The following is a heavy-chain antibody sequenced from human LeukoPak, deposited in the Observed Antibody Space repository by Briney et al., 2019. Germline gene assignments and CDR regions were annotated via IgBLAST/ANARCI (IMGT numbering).Heavy chain of an antibody. CDR3: ARGHPYYDF. CDR2: INHSGST. Sequence: SETLSLTRAVYGGSFSGYYWSWIRQPPGKGLEWIGEINHSGSTNYNPSLKSRVTISVDTSKNQFSLKLSSVTAADTAVYSCARGHPYYDFWGQGTLVTVSS. V-gene: IGHV4-34*01. D-gene: IGHD3-3*01. J-gene: IGHJ4*02. CDR1: GGSFSGYY.